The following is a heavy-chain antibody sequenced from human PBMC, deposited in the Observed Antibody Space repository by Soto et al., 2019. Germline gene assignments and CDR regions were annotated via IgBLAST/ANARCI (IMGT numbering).Heavy chain of an antibody. J-gene: IGHJ4*02. V-gene: IGHV4-59*01. Sequence: PSETLSLTCTVSGGSISSYFWSWIRHSPGKGLEWIGHIYYSGSNSYSPSLKSRVSISVDTSKNQFSLEVHSVTAAETAAYYCWGGGKTMVQFDHWGQGTLVTVSS. CDR3: WGGGKTMVQFDH. CDR1: GGSISSYF. D-gene: IGHD3-10*01. CDR2: IYYSGSN.